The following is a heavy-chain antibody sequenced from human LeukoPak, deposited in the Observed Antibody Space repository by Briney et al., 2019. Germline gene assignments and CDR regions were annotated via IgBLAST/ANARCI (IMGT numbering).Heavy chain of an antibody. J-gene: IGHJ4*02. V-gene: IGHV1-46*01. CDR3: ARDSRYYYDSSGYPDY. CDR2: INPSDGSS. CDR1: GYTFSTYY. D-gene: IGHD3-22*01. Sequence: ASVKVSCKASGYTFSTYYVHWVRQAPGQGLEWMGIINPSDGSSTYAQKVQGRVTMTTDMSTSTVYMELSSLRSEDTAVYYCARDSRYYYDSSGYPDYWGQGTLVTVSS.